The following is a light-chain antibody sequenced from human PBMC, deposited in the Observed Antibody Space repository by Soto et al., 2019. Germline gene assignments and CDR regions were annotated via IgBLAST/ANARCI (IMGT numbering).Light chain of an antibody. J-gene: IGKJ1*01. CDR2: VAS. V-gene: IGKV1-9*01. CDR1: QVISTS. Sequence: DIQMTQSPSFLSPSIGESVTITCRASQVISTSLAWYQVKPGKAPKLLIYVASSLHSGLPSRFSGSGSGTEFTLTISSLQSEDFASYFCQHTFNSPPWTFGQGTKVDIK. CDR3: QHTFNSPPWT.